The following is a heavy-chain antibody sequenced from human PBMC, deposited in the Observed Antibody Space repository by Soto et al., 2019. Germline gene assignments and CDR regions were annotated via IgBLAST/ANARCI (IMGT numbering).Heavy chain of an antibody. CDR3: ARAYGDYRFFDY. Sequence: GGSLRLSCAASGFTFSSYSMNWVRQAPGKGLEWVSSISSSSSYIYYADSVKGRFTISRDNAKNSLYLQMNSLRAEDTAVYYCARAYGDYRFFDYWGQGTLVTVSS. CDR2: ISSSSSYI. J-gene: IGHJ4*02. D-gene: IGHD4-17*01. V-gene: IGHV3-21*01. CDR1: GFTFSSYS.